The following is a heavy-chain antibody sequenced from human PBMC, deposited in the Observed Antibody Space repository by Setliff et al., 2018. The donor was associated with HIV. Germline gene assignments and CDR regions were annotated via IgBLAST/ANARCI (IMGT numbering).Heavy chain of an antibody. V-gene: IGHV4-59*08. Sequence: PSETLSLTCTVSIGSYYWSWIRQPPGKGLEWIGNINYSGSTNYNPSLKSRVTLSLDTSKNQISRELTSVTATDTAVYYCARQNRGGRTVMTRGAFDSWGQGTLVTVSS. CDR1: IGSYY. D-gene: IGHD4-17*01. CDR2: INYSGST. J-gene: IGHJ4*02. CDR3: ARQNRGGRTVMTRGAFDS.